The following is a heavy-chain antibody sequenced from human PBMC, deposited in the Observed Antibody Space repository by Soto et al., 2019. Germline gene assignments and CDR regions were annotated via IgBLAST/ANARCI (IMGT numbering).Heavy chain of an antibody. J-gene: IGHJ6*03. Sequence: GGSLRLSCAASGFTFSSYSMNWVRQAPGKGLEWVSYISSSSSTIYYADSVKGRFTISRDNAKNSLYLQMNSLRAEDTAVYYCARIALGSHYCSGGSCGYYYYYYMDVWGKGTTVTVSS. CDR1: GFTFSSYS. CDR3: ARIALGSHYCSGGSCGYYYYYYMDV. V-gene: IGHV3-48*01. D-gene: IGHD2-15*01. CDR2: ISSSSSTI.